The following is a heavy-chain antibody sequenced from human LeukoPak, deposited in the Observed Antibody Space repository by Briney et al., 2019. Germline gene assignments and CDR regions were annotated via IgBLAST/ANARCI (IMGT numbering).Heavy chain of an antibody. J-gene: IGHJ4*02. Sequence: ASVKVSCKASGYTFTSYAMHWVRQAPGQRLEWMGWINAGNGNTKYSQKFQGRVTITRDTSASTAYMELSSLRSEDTAVYYCARDHFSSGYAHADYWGQGTLVTVSS. CDR3: ARDHFSSGYAHADY. CDR1: GYTFTSYA. CDR2: INAGNGNT. V-gene: IGHV1-3*01. D-gene: IGHD3-22*01.